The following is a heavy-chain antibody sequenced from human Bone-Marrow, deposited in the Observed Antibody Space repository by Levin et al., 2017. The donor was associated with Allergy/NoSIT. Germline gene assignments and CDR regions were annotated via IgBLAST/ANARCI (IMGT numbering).Heavy chain of an antibody. CDR2: INAGNGNT. D-gene: IGHD6-19*01. J-gene: IGHJ4*02. V-gene: IGHV1-3*01. CDR3: ARDRSGQWLVPYFDY. CDR1: GYTFTSYA. Sequence: ASVKVSCKASGYTFTSYAMHWVRQAPGQRLEWMGWINAGNGNTKYSQKFQGRVTITRDTSASTAYMELSSLRSEDTAVYYCARDRSGQWLVPYFDYWGQGTLVTVSS.